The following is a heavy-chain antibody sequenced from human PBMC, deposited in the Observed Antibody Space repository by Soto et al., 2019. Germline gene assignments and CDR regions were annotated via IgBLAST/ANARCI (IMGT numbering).Heavy chain of an antibody. CDR3: ARTIYGDNVDY. V-gene: IGHV1-8*01. J-gene: IGHJ4*02. Sequence: QVQLVPSGAAVKKPGASVKVSCKASGYTFTSYDINWVRKATGQGLEWMGWMNPNSGNTGYAQKFRGRVHMTRNTSISTAYMELSSLRSADTAVYYCARTIYGDNVDYWGKGTLVTVSS. D-gene: IGHD4-17*01. CDR2: MNPNSGNT. CDR1: GYTFTSYD.